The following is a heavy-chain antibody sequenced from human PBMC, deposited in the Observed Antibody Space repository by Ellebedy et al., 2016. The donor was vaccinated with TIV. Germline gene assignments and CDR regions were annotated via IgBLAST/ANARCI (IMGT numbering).Heavy chain of an antibody. CDR1: GFTFSHYF. Sequence: GGSLRLSCAASGFTFSHYFMHWVRQAPGKGLEYVSSTSGNGDMSHYANSVKGRFTISRDNSKNTLYLQMGSLRVDDMAVYYCARDRLGGYGFDPWGQGTLVTVSS. J-gene: IGHJ5*02. D-gene: IGHD5-12*01. CDR3: ARDRLGGYGFDP. V-gene: IGHV3-64*01. CDR2: TSGNGDMS.